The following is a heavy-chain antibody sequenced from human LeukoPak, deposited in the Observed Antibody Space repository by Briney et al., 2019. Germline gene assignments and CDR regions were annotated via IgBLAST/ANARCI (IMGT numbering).Heavy chain of an antibody. V-gene: IGHV1-69*05. CDR1: GYTFTGYY. CDR2: IIPIFGTA. Sequence: ASVKVSCKASGYTFTGYYMHWVRQAPGQGLEWMGGIIPIFGTANYAQKFQGRVTITTDESTSTAYMELSSLRSEDTAVYYCARDGGYCGGDCLGWFDPWGQGTLVTVSS. J-gene: IGHJ5*02. D-gene: IGHD2-21*02. CDR3: ARDGGYCGGDCLGWFDP.